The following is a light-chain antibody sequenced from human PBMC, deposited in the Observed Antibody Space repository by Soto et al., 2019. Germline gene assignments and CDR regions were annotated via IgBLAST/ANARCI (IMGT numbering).Light chain of an antibody. CDR2: HDS. CDR1: NIGGRS. CDR3: AAWDDSLNGRV. Sequence: SYELTQPPSVSVAPGQTASITCGGDNIGGRSVHWYQQKPGQAPVVVVDHDSDRPSGIPERFSGSNSGTPASLAISGLQSEDEADYYCAAWDDSLNGRVFGGGTKLTVL. J-gene: IGLJ3*02. V-gene: IGLV3-21*02.